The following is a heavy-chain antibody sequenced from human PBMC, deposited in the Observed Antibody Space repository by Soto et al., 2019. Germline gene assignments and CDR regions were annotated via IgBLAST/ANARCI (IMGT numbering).Heavy chain of an antibody. Sequence: PGGSLRLSCAASGFIFSSYGMHWVRQTPGKGLGWLAVVWYDGTHKYYADSVKGRFSISRDNSKNTLDLQMNSLRAEDTALYYCARAVIVVVPAAREPYYFYGLDVWGQGTTVTVS. J-gene: IGHJ6*02. CDR3: ARAVIVVVPAAREPYYFYGLDV. V-gene: IGHV3-33*01. CDR1: GFIFSSYG. CDR2: VWYDGTHK. D-gene: IGHD2-2*01.